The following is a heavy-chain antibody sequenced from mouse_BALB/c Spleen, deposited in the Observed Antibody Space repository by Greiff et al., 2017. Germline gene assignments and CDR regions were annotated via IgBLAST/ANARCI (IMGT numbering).Heavy chain of an antibody. CDR2: IWSGGST. D-gene: IGHD2-10*02. CDR1: GFSLTSYG. CDR3: ARNQGYGNFHYYAMDY. J-gene: IGHJ4*01. Sequence: VMLVESGPGLVQPSQSLSITCTVSGFSLTSYGVHWVRQSPGKGLEWLGVIWSGGSTDYNAAFISRLSISKDNSKSQVFFKMNSLQANDTAIYYCARNQGYGNFHYYAMDYWGQGTSVTVSS. V-gene: IGHV2-2*02.